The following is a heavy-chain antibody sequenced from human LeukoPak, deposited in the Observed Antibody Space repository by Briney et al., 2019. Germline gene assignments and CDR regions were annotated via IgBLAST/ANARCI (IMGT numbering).Heavy chain of an antibody. V-gene: IGHV3-9*03. D-gene: IGHD2-8*02. CDR2: ISWNSVTI. CDR1: GFTFDDYA. CDR3: AKDEFVASDFTGAFDI. Sequence: GGSLRLSCAASGFTFDDYAMHWVRHAPGKGLEWVSGISWNSVTIVYADSVKGRFTISRDNAKNSLYLQMNSLRAEDMALYYCAKDEFVASDFTGAFDIWGQGTMVTFSS. J-gene: IGHJ3*02.